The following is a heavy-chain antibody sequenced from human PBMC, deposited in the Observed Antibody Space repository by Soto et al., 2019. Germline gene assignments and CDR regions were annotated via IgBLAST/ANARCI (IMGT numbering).Heavy chain of an antibody. CDR2: MNPNSGNT. J-gene: IGHJ6*03. V-gene: IGHV1-8*01. Sequence: QVQLVQSGAEVKKPGASVKVSCKASGYTFTSYDINWVRQATGQGLEWMGWMNPNSGNTGYARNFQGRVTMTKKPSISTAYMELSSLRSEDTAVYYCARGPYYYYYMDVWCKGTTVTVSS. CDR1: GYTFTSYD. CDR3: ARGPYYYYYMDV.